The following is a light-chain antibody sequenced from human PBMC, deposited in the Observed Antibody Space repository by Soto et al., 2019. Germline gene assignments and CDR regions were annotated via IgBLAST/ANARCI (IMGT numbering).Light chain of an antibody. CDR2: XXX. CDR1: SSDVGGYNS. J-gene: IGLJ1*01. V-gene: IGLV2-14*01. CDR3: SSYTRGNTYV. Sequence: SPLTQPASLSGSPGQSITISCTGTSSDVGGYNSVSWYQLDPGKSPKLMIYXXXNPPSEISNRFSGAKSGNTASVTMSGLQAEDEADYYCSSYTRGNTYVFGTGTKVTVL.